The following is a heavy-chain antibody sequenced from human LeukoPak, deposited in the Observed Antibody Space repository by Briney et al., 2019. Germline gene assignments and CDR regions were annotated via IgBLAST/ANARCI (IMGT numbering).Heavy chain of an antibody. J-gene: IGHJ4*02. V-gene: IGHV3-23*01. CDR2: ISGSGGST. CDR1: GFTFSDYG. CDR3: AGRGSGSYFDY. Sequence: PGGTLRLSCAASGFTFSDYGMSWDRQAPGKGLEWISAISGSGGSTYYADSVKGRFTISRDNSQNTLFLQMNSLRAEDTAVYYCAGRGSGSYFDYWGQGTLVTVSS. D-gene: IGHD3-10*01.